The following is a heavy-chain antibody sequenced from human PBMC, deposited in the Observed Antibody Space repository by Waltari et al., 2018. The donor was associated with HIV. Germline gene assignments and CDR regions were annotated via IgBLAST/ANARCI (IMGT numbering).Heavy chain of an antibody. Sequence: EINHSGSIKYNPSLKSRVIISVDRYKNQFSLKLTSVTAADTALYYCARGSWGSGMDVWGRGTTVIVSS. CDR3: ARGSWGSGMDV. CDR2: INHSGSI. J-gene: IGHJ6*02. D-gene: IGHD7-27*01. V-gene: IGHV4-34*01.